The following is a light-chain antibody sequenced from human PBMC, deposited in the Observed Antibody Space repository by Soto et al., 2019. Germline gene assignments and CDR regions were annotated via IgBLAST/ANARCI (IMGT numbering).Light chain of an antibody. CDR1: SSDVGGYNS. V-gene: IGLV2-8*01. J-gene: IGLJ1*01. CDR2: EVS. Sequence: QCVLAHPGYTLGPSGRSVTISCTGTSSDVGGYNSVSWYQQHPGKAPKLMIYEVSKRPSGVPDRFSGSKSGNTASLTVSGLQAEDEADYYCSSYAGSNNFVFGTGTKFTFL. CDR3: SSYAGSNNFV.